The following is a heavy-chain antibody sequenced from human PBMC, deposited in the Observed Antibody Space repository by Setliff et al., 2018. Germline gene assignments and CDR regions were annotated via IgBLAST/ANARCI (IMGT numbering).Heavy chain of an antibody. CDR2: IYSGGSST. Sequence: LRLSCAASGFPFSSHAMSWVRQAPGKGLEWVSVIYSGGSSTYYADSVKGRFTISRDNSKNTLYLQMNSLRAEDTAVYYCAKEVGNYWGQGTLVTVSS. CDR1: GFPFSSHA. J-gene: IGHJ4*02. V-gene: IGHV3-23*03. CDR3: AKEVGNY.